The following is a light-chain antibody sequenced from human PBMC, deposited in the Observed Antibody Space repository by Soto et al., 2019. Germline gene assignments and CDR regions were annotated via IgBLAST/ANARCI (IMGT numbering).Light chain of an antibody. CDR3: QQYYESPRT. CDR1: QALNGN. CDR2: ATS. J-gene: IGKJ1*01. V-gene: IGKV1-8*01. Sequence: AIRMTQSPSSLSASTGDRVAITCRASQALNGNLAWYQQKSGKAPKVLIYATSTLQSGVPSRFSASGSGTDFTLTISSLQSEDVATYYCQQYYESPRTFGQGTKVEIK.